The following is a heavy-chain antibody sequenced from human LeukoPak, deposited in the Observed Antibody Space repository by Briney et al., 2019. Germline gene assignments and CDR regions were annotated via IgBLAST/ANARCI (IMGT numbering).Heavy chain of an antibody. CDR3: ARNFPYYDILTGYTNWFDP. CDR2: INPNSGGT. CDR1: GYTFTGYY. V-gene: IGHV1-2*02. D-gene: IGHD3-9*01. Sequence: RASVKVSCKASGYTFTGYYMHWVRQAPGQGLEWMGWINPNSGGTNYAQKFQGRVTMTRDTSISTAYMELSRLRSDDTAVYYCARNFPYYDILTGYTNWFDPWGQGTPVTVSS. J-gene: IGHJ5*02.